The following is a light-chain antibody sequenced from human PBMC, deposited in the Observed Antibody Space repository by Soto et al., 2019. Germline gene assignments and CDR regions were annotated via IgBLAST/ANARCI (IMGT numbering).Light chain of an antibody. CDR2: EVT. J-gene: IGLJ2*01. CDR3: CSYAGSTPVV. Sequence: QSALTQPASVSGSPGQSITISCTGTSSDVGTYNLVSWYQQRPGNAPKLMIYEVTKRPSGVSNRFSGSKSGHTASLTISGLQAEEEADYYCCSYAGSTPVVFGGGTKLTVL. V-gene: IGLV2-23*02. CDR1: SSDVGTYNL.